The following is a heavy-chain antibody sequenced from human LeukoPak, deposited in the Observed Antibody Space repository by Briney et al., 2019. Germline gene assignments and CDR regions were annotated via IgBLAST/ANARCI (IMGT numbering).Heavy chain of an antibody. CDR1: GGSFSGYY. Sequence: SETLSLTCAVYGGSFSGYYWSWIRPPPGKGLEWIGEINHSGSTNYNPSLKSRVTISVDTSKNQFSLKLSSVTAADTAVYYCARGLLSAWGQGTLVTVSS. V-gene: IGHV4-34*01. J-gene: IGHJ5*02. CDR3: ARGLLSA. CDR2: INHSGST.